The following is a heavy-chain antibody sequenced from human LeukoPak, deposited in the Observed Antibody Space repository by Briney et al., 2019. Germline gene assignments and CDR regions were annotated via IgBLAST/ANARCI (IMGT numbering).Heavy chain of an antibody. CDR1: GGSISSYY. CDR3: ARVVGAVAGRSWFDP. CDR2: IYYSGST. V-gene: IGHV4-59*01. J-gene: IGHJ5*02. Sequence: SETLSLTCTVSGGSISSYYWSWIRQPPGKGLEWIGYIYYSGSTNYNPSLKSRVTISVDTSKNQFSLKLSSVTAADTAVYYCARVVGAVAGRSWFDPWGQGTLVTVSS. D-gene: IGHD6-19*01.